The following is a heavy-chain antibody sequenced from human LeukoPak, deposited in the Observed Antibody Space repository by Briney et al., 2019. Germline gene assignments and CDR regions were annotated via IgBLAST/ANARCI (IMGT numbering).Heavy chain of an antibody. V-gene: IGHV3-11*01. CDR2: ISCSGSTI. CDR3: ARAATGDHPYYYYYMDV. Sequence: PGGSLPLSCAASRFTFRDYYMSWIRQAAGEGREWVSYISCSGSTIYYADSVKGRFTISRDNAKNSLYLQMNSLRAEDTAVYYCARAATGDHPYYYYYMDVWGKGTTVTVSS. D-gene: IGHD7-27*01. J-gene: IGHJ6*03. CDR1: RFTFRDYY.